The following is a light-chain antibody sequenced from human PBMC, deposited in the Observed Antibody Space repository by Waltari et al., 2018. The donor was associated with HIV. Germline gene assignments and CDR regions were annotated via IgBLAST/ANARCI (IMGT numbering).Light chain of an antibody. Sequence: DIQMTQSPSSLSASVVDIVTITCQASHDISNYLNWDQQKPGKAPKPLIYDTSSLETGVPSRFSGSGSATDFTFTISSLQPEDIATYYCQQHDTFPLTFGGGTKVEIK. J-gene: IGKJ4*01. CDR3: QQHDTFPLT. CDR2: DTS. V-gene: IGKV1-33*01. CDR1: HDISNY.